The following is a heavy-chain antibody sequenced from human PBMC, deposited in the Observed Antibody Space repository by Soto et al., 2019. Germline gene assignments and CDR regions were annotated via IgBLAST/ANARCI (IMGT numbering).Heavy chain of an antibody. CDR2: ISGSGGST. CDR3: AKDTYTMVRGVPTYYFDY. V-gene: IGHV3-23*01. Sequence: GGSLRLSCAASGFTFSSYAMSWVRQAPGKGLEWVSAISGSGGSTYYADSVKGRFTISRDNSKNTLYLQMNSLRAEGTAVYYCAKDTYTMVRGVPTYYFDYWGQGTLVTVSS. J-gene: IGHJ4*02. CDR1: GFTFSSYA. D-gene: IGHD3-10*01.